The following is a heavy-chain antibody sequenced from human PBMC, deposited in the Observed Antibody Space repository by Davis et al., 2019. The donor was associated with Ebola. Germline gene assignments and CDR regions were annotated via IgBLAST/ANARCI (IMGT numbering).Heavy chain of an antibody. CDR2: ISGSGGST. V-gene: IGHV3-23*01. J-gene: IGHJ4*02. CDR3: AKEYVWGSYRRDYFDY. CDR1: GFTFSSYW. Sequence: PGGSLRLSCAASGFTFSSYWMHWVRQAPGKGLEWVSAISGSGGSTYYADSVKGRFTISRDNSKNTLYLQMNSLRAEDTAVYYCAKEYVWGSYRRDYFDYWGQGTLVTVSS. D-gene: IGHD3-16*02.